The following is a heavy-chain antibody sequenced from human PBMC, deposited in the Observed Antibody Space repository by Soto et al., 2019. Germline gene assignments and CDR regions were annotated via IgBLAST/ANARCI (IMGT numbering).Heavy chain of an antibody. CDR2: ISPNLGSA. V-gene: IGHV1-69*01. J-gene: IGHJ3*02. D-gene: IGHD1-1*01. CDR1: GGSFSSNA. Sequence: QVQLVQSGAEVKKPGSSVKVSCKASGGSFSSNAISWVRQAPGQGLEWMGGISPNLGSANNAQKFQDRLTITADGSTTTPYSELNSLRSDEAAVYYCASLERVDDFDTWGQGTLVTVTS. CDR3: ASLERVDDFDT.